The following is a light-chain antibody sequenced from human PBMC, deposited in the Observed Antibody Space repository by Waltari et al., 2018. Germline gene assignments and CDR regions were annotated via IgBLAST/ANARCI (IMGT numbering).Light chain of an antibody. CDR1: QGVGRE. CDR2: GVS. V-gene: IGKV3D-15*01. CDR3: QQYDNWPLT. J-gene: IGKJ4*01. Sequence: EPVMTQSPATLSVAPGERATLSCRASQGVGRELAWYQQQPGQAPRLLVYGVSTRATGVPARFSGSGSGAEFTLTISSLQSEDFEVYYCQQYDNWPLTFGGGTKVEIK.